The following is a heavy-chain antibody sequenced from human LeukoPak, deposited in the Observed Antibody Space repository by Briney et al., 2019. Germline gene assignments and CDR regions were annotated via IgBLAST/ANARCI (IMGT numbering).Heavy chain of an antibody. CDR1: GGSISSGGYY. CDR3: ARDSRYCSSTSCYTGEFGPPYYFDY. J-gene: IGHJ4*02. V-gene: IGHV4-30-2*01. CDR2: IYHSGST. D-gene: IGHD2-2*02. Sequence: SSETLSLTCTVSGGSISSGGYYWSWIRQPPGKGLEWIGYIYHSGSTYYNPSLKSRVTISVDRSKNQFSLKLSSVTAADTAVYYCARDSRYCSSTSCYTGEFGPPYYFDYWGQGTLVTVSS.